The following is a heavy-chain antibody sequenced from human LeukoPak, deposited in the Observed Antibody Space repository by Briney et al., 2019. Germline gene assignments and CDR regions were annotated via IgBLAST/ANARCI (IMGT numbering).Heavy chain of an antibody. Sequence: PSETLSLTCTVSGDSISSGSYYWGWIRQPPGKGLEWIGSIYYSGSTYYNPSLKSRVTISVDTSRNQFSLKLSSVTAADTAVYHCARGEIVMLPAAGTWFDPWGQGTLVTVSS. CDR2: IYYSGST. D-gene: IGHD2-2*01. V-gene: IGHV4-39*07. J-gene: IGHJ5*02. CDR3: ARGEIVMLPAAGTWFDP. CDR1: GDSISSGSYY.